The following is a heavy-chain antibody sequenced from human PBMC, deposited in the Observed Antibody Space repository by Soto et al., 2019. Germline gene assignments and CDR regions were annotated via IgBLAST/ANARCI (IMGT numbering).Heavy chain of an antibody. V-gene: IGHV4-4*07. CDR3: VRDGTKNLRDWFDP. D-gene: IGHD1-1*01. CDR2: IYATGTT. Sequence: SETLCVTCTFSVASISVFYWSWIGKSAGKGLEWIGRIYATGTTDYNPSLKSRVMMSVDTSKKQFSLKLRSVTAADTALYYCVRDGTKNLRDWFDPWGQGISVTGSS. CDR1: VASISVFY. J-gene: IGHJ5*02.